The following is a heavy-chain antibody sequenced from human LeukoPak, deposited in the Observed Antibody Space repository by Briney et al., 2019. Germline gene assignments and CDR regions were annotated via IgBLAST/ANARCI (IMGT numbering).Heavy chain of an antibody. CDR1: GYTFTSYG. J-gene: IGHJ4*02. V-gene: IGHV1-18*01. D-gene: IGHD3-10*01. CDR2: ISAYNGNT. CDR3: ARESGLYGSGSRY. Sequence: ASVKVSCKASGYTFTSYGISWVRQAPGQGLEWMGWISAYNGNTNYAQKFQGRVTMTRNPSISTAYMELSSLRSEDTAVYYCARESGLYGSGSRYWGQGTLVTVSS.